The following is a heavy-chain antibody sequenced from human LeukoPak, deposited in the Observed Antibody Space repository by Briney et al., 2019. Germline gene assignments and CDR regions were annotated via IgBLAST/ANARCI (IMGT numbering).Heavy chain of an antibody. CDR1: GFTFSSYA. V-gene: IGHV3-30-3*01. Sequence: PGRSLRLSCAAPGFTFSSYAMHWVRQAPGKGVEWVGVISYDGSNKYYADSVKGRFTISRDNSKNTLYLQMNSLRAEDTAVYYCARSLGTGIVGAIRYYGMDVWGQGTTVTVSS. CDR3: ARSLGTGIVGAIRYYGMDV. CDR2: ISYDGSNK. D-gene: IGHD1-26*01. J-gene: IGHJ6*02.